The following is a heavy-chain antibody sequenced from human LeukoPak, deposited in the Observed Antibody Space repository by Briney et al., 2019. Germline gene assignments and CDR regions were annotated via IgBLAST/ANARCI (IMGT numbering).Heavy chain of an antibody. J-gene: IGHJ4*02. D-gene: IGHD6-25*01. V-gene: IGHV4-34*01. CDR2: VSHSGST. CDR1: DESFSDNY. Sequence: SETLSLTCAVYDESFSDNYWNWIRQPPGKGLEWIGQVSHSGSTNYNPSLKSRVTISVDTSKNQFSLRLTSVTAADTAVYFCGTTEHDSGDYWGQGTLVTVSS. CDR3: GTTEHDSGDY.